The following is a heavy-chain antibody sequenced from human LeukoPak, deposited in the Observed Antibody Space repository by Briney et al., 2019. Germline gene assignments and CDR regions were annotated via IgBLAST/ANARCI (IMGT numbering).Heavy chain of an antibody. D-gene: IGHD2-8*01. CDR1: GGSFSGYY. CDR2: INHSGST. Sequence: SETLSLTCAVYGGSFSGYYWSWIRQPPGKWLVWIGEINHSGSTNYNPSLKSRVTISVDTSKNQFSLKLSSVTAADTAVYYCARHVLDQEYYYMDVWGKGTTVTVSS. CDR3: ARHVLDQEYYYMDV. V-gene: IGHV4-34*01. J-gene: IGHJ6*03.